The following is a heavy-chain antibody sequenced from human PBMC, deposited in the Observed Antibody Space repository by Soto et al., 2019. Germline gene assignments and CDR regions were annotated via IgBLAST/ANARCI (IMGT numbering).Heavy chain of an antibody. D-gene: IGHD6-6*01. V-gene: IGHV3-30*18. CDR1: GFTFSSYG. CDR3: AKALKSIAARPPYYTYSRDV. J-gene: IGHJ6*03. Sequence: PGGSLRLSCAASGFTFSSYGMHWVRQAPGKGLEWVAVISYDGSNKYYADSVKGRFTISRDNSKNTLYLQMNSLRAEDTAVYYCAKALKSIAARPPYYTYSRDVGGKGPTVTV. CDR2: ISYDGSNK.